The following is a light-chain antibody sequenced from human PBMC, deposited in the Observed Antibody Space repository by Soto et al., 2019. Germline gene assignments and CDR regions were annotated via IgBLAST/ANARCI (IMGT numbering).Light chain of an antibody. CDR2: SNN. CDR3: AAWDYSLNAYV. CDR1: SSNIGSNT. J-gene: IGLJ1*01. Sequence: QSVLTQPPSASGTPGQRVTISCSGSSSNIGSNTVNWYQQLPGTAPKVLIYSNNQRPSGVPDRFSGSKSDTSASLATSGLQSEDDADYYCAAWDYSLNAYVFGIGTKVTVL. V-gene: IGLV1-44*01.